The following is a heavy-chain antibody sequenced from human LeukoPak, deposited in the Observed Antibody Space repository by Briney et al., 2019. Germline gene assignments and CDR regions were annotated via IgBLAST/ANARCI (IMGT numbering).Heavy chain of an antibody. CDR2: IYTSGST. Sequence: SETLSLTCTVSGGSISSYYWSWIRQPPGKGLEWIGYIYTSGSTNYNPSLKSRVTISGDTSKNQFSLRLSSVTAADTAVYYCARASYSYDINGWVPFDYWGQGTLVTVSS. J-gene: IGHJ4*02. D-gene: IGHD3-22*01. CDR1: GGSISSYY. V-gene: IGHV4-4*08. CDR3: ARASYSYDINGWVPFDY.